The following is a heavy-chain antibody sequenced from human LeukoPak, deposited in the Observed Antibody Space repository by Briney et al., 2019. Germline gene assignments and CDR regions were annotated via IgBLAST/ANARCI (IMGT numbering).Heavy chain of an antibody. CDR3: AREVNEPASTDAFDI. CDR1: GGSISSDNYF. D-gene: IGHD2-15*01. V-gene: IGHV4-31*03. Sequence: SQTLSLTCTVSGGSISSDNYFWSWIRQHPGKGLEWLGYIYHSGSAYYNPSLKSRLTISVDTSKSQFSLKLNSVIAADTAVYYCAREVNEPASTDAFDIWGQGTMVTVSS. CDR2: IYHSGSA. J-gene: IGHJ3*02.